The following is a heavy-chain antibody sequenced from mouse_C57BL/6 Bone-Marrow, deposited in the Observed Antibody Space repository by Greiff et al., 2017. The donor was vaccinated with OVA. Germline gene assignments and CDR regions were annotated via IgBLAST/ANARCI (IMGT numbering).Heavy chain of an antibody. Sequence: EVKLMESGEGLVKPGGSLKLSCAASGFTFSSYAMSWVRQTPEKRLEWVAYISSGGDYIYYADTVKGRFTISRDNARNTLYLQMSSLKSEDTAMYYCTRGEGTTVVEGYWGQGTSVTVSS. CDR3: TRGEGTTVVEGY. CDR2: ISSGGDYI. J-gene: IGHJ4*01. CDR1: GFTFSSYA. V-gene: IGHV5-9-1*02. D-gene: IGHD1-1*01.